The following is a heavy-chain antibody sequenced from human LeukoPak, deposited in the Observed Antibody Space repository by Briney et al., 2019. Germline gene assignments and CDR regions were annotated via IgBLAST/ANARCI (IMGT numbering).Heavy chain of an antibody. CDR1: GGSISSYY. Sequence: SETLSLTCTVSGGSISSYYWSWIRQPPGKGLEWIGYIYYSGSTNYNPSLKSRVTISVDTSKNQFSLKLSSVTAADTAVYYCARGGDILTGYFGAFDIWGQGTMVTVSS. CDR3: ARGGDILTGYFGAFDI. CDR2: IYYSGST. V-gene: IGHV4-59*08. J-gene: IGHJ3*02. D-gene: IGHD3-9*01.